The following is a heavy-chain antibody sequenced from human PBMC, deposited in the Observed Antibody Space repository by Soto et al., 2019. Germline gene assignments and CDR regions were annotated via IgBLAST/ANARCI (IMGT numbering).Heavy chain of an antibody. D-gene: IGHD6-19*01. CDR1: GFTFSSYA. J-gene: IGHJ4*02. Sequence: GGSLRLSCAASGFTFSSYAMHWVRQAPGKGLEWVAVISYDGSNKYYADSVKGRFTISRDNSKNTLYLQMNSLRAEDTAVYYCASSHSSGWHFDYWGQGTLVTVSS. CDR2: ISYDGSNK. V-gene: IGHV3-30-3*01. CDR3: ASSHSSGWHFDY.